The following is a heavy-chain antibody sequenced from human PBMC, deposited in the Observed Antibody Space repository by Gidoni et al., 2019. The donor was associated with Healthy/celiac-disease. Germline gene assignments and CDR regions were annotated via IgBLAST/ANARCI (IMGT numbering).Heavy chain of an antibody. CDR1: GFTSSRHY. J-gene: IGHJ6*02. D-gene: IGHD2-2*01. CDR3: ARDCVPAARIRDYYYYGMDV. Sequence: VQLVDTGGGLMQPGGSLGLSCAASGFTSSRHYMRGVRQAPGQGLEWVSVIYSGGSTYYADSVKGRFTISRDNSKNTLYLQRNSLRAEDTAVYYCARDCVPAARIRDYYYYGMDVWGQGTTVTVSS. V-gene: IGHV3-53*02. CDR2: IYSGGST.